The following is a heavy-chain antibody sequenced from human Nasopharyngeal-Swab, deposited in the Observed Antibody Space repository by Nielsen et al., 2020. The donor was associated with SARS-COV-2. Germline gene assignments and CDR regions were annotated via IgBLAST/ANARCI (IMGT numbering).Heavy chain of an antibody. J-gene: IGHJ4*02. D-gene: IGHD4-11*01. Sequence: GESLKISCAASGFTFSSYAMHWVRQAPGKGLEWVAVTSYDGSNEYYADSVKGRFTISRDNSKNTLYLQMNSLRAEDTAVYYCARDPMTTVSRFDYWGQGTLVTVSS. CDR2: TSYDGSNE. CDR1: GFTFSSYA. V-gene: IGHV3-30-3*01. CDR3: ARDPMTTVSRFDY.